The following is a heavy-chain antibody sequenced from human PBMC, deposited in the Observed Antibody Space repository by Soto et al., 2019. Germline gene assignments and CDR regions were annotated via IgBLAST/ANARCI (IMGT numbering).Heavy chain of an antibody. J-gene: IGHJ5*02. CDR1: GFSLSTSGVG. Sequence: SGPTLVNPTQTLTLTCTFSGFSLSTSGVGVGWIRQPPGKALEWLALISWNDDKRYSPSLKSRLTITKDTSKNQVVLTMTNMDPVDTATYHCAHRPSWGVWDSNTWFDPWGQGTLVTSPQ. D-gene: IGHD3-16*01. CDR2: ISWNDDK. V-gene: IGHV2-5*01. CDR3: AHRPSWGVWDSNTWFDP.